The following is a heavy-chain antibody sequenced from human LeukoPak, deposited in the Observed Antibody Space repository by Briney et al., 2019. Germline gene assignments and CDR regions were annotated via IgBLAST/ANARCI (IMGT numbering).Heavy chain of an antibody. CDR3: ARDYFHYYSMDV. V-gene: IGHV3-48*03. CDR1: GFTFSSYE. J-gene: IGHJ6*02. CDR2: ITSSGCGI. Sequence: GGSLILSCIASGFTFSSYEMNWVRQAPGKGLEWVSYITSSGCGIKYADSVKGRFTISRDNAKNSLYLQMNSLRAEDTAVYRCARDYFHYYSMDVWGQGTTVTVSS.